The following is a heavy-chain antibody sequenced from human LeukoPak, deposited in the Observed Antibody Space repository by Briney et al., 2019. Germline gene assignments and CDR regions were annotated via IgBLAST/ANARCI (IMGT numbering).Heavy chain of an antibody. CDR3: ARVSSSSWWALDY. J-gene: IGHJ4*02. Sequence: PGGSLRLSCAAPGFTFSGYYMSWIRQAPGKGLEWVSYISSSGSTIYYADSVKGRFTISRDNAKNSLYLQMNSLRAEDTAVYYCARVSSSSWWALDYWGQGTLVTVSS. CDR2: ISSSGSTI. CDR1: GFTFSGYY. D-gene: IGHD6-13*01. V-gene: IGHV3-11*04.